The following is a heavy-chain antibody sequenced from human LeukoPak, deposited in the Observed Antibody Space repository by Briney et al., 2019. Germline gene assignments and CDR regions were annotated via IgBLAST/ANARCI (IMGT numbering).Heavy chain of an antibody. J-gene: IGHJ4*02. CDR3: AKEAADVYYFDY. Sequence: PGGSLRLSCAASGFTFSSYCMHWVRQAPGKGLEWVAVISYDGSNKYYADSVKGRFTISRDNSKYTLYLQMNSLRAEVTAGYYCAKEAADVYYFDYWGQGTLVTVSS. V-gene: IGHV3-30*18. D-gene: IGHD3-10*02. CDR2: ISYDGSNK. CDR1: GFTFSSYC.